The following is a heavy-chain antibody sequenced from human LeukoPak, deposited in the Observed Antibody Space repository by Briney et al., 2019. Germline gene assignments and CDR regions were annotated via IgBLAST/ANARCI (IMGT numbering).Heavy chain of an antibody. V-gene: IGHV1-2*02. Sequence: ASVKVSCKASGYTFTGYYMHWVRQAPGQGLEWMGWINPNSGGTNFAQKFQGRVTMTRDTSISTAYMELSRLRSDDTAVYYCAGSVGKVDCSTPSCYKAAFDYWGQGTLGTVSS. CDR3: AGSVGKVDCSTPSCYKAAFDY. D-gene: IGHD2-2*02. CDR2: INPNSGGT. J-gene: IGHJ4*02. CDR1: GYTFTGYY.